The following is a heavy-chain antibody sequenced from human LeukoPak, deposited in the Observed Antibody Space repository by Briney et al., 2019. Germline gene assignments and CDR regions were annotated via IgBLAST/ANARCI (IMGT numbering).Heavy chain of an antibody. CDR2: ISARGGST. D-gene: IGHD2/OR15-2a*01. CDR3: ATGTTNSAH. CDR1: GSTFSNSGSTFSSYG. J-gene: IGHJ4*02. V-gene: IGHV3-23*01. Sequence: GGSLRLSCAASGSTFSNSGSTFSSYGMNWVRQAPGKGLEWVSGISARGGSTYYADSVKGRFTISRDNSNNTLYLQMNSLRAEDTALYYCATGTTNSAHWGQGTLVTVCS.